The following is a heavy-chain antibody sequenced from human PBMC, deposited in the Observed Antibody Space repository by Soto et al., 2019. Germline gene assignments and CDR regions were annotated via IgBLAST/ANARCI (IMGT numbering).Heavy chain of an antibody. CDR2: IYWDDDK. CDR3: VHSRCGGDCLRSYSSHYYYGMDV. D-gene: IGHD2-21*02. Sequence: QITLKESGRTLVKPTQTLTLTCTFSGFSLSTGGLGVGWIRQPPGEALEWLALIYWDDDKRYSPSLRRRLTITKDTSKNQVVLIMTNMDPVDTATYYCVHSRCGGDCLRSYSSHYYYGMDVWGQGTTVTVSS. J-gene: IGHJ6*02. CDR1: GFSLSTGGLG. V-gene: IGHV2-5*02.